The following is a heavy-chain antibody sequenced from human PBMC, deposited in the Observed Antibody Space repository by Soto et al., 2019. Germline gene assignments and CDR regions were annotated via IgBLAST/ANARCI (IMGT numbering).Heavy chain of an antibody. V-gene: IGHV4-39*01. D-gene: IGHD3-3*01. CDR1: GGSISSSGYY. CDR3: AGVFHTHNYDFWSGYIYGFDP. J-gene: IGHJ5*02. CDR2: IYYSGST. Sequence: PSETLSLTCTVSGGSISSSGYYWGWIRQPPGKGLEWIGSIYYSGSTYYNPSLKSRVTISVDTSKNQFSLKLSSVTAADTAVYYCAGVFHTHNYDFWSGYIYGFDPWGQGTLVTVSS.